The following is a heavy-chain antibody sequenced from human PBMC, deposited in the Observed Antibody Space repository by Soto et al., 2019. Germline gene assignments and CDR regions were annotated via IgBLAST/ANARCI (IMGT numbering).Heavy chain of an antibody. D-gene: IGHD2-15*01. CDR3: ARAQTPIWAPFDF. CDR2: IIPIFGTV. CDR1: GGTFNSYA. Sequence: ASVKVSCKASGGTFNSYAINWVRQAPGQGLEWMGGIIPIFGTVNYAQKFQGRVTITADESTSTAYMELSSLRSEDTAVYYCARAQTPIWAPFDFWGQGTLVTVSS. J-gene: IGHJ4*02. V-gene: IGHV1-69*13.